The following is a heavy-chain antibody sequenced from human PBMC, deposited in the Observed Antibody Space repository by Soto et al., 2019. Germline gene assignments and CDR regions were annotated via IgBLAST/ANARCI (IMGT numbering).Heavy chain of an antibody. CDR1: GGSISSYY. D-gene: IGHD2-21*02. Sequence: TSETLSLTCTVSGGSISSYYWSWIRQPPGKGLEWIGYVHDSWGSHYNPSLKSRVAISLDTSKSQFSLKLTSVTATDTAVYYCAREGDVPYYYYGMDVWGQGTTVTVSS. CDR2: VHDSWGS. J-gene: IGHJ6*02. CDR3: AREGDVPYYYYGMDV. V-gene: IGHV4-59*12.